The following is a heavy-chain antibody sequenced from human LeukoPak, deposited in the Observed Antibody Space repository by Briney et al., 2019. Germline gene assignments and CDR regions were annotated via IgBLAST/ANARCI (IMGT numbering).Heavy chain of an antibody. CDR3: ARHLKTGVVPASAFDI. J-gene: IGHJ3*02. CDR2: IYPGDSDT. CDR1: GYSFTSYW. V-gene: IGHV5-51*01. D-gene: IGHD3-3*01. Sequence: GESLKISCKGSGYSFTSYWIGWVRQMPGKGLEWMGIIYPGDSDTRYSPSFQGQVTISADKSISTAYLQWSSLKASDTAMYYCARHLKTGVVPASAFDIWGQGTMVTVSS.